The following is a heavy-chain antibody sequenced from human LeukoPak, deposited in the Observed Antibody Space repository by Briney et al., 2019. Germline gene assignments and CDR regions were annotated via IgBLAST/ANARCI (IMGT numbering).Heavy chain of an antibody. V-gene: IGHV4-30-2*01. CDR3: ARDLFGSGDY. Sequence: SETLSLTCAVSGGSISSGGYSWSWIRQPPGKGLEWIGYIYHSGSTYYNPSLKSRVTISVDKSKNQFSLKLSSVTAADTAVYYCARDLFGSGDYWGQGTLVTVSS. D-gene: IGHD3-10*01. J-gene: IGHJ4*02. CDR2: IYHSGST. CDR1: GGSISSGGYS.